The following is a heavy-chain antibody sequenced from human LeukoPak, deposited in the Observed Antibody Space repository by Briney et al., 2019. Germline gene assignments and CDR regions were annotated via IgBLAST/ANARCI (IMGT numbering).Heavy chain of an antibody. CDR1: GFTFSTYA. CDR3: ARAGDGSSVGYFDY. Sequence: GGSLRLSCSASGFTFSTYAMHGVRQAPGKGLEYVSAISSYGGSTYYADSVKGRFTISRDNSKNTLYLQMNNLRAEDMAVYYCARAGDGSSVGYFDYWGQGTLVTVSS. D-gene: IGHD6-13*01. CDR2: ISSYGGST. J-gene: IGHJ4*02. V-gene: IGHV3-64*04.